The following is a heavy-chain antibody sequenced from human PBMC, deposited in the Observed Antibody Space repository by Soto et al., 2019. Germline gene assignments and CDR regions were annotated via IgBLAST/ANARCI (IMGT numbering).Heavy chain of an antibody. V-gene: IGHV3-30*18. CDR3: AKVLGDGDDC. CDR1: GFTFSSYG. J-gene: IGHJ4*02. CDR2: ISYDGSNK. Sequence: QVQLVESGGGVVQPGRSLRLSCAASGFTFSSYGMHWVRQAPGKGLEWVAVISYDGSNKYYADSVKGRFTISRDNSKNTLYLQMNSLRAEDTAVYYCAKVLGDGDDCWGQGTLVTVSS. D-gene: IGHD3-3*02.